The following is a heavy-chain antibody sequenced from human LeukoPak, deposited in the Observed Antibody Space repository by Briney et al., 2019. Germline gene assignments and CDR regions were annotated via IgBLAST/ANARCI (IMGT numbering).Heavy chain of an antibody. CDR3: ARGRGVDY. V-gene: IGHV3-7*02. CDR1: GFTFSSYW. CDR2: INQDGSEK. J-gene: IGHJ4*02. Sequence: RGSLRLSCAASGFTFSSYWMTWVRQAPGKGLEWVANINQDGSEKYYVDSVRGRFTISRDNARNSLYLQMNSLRAEDTAVYYCARGRGVDYWGQGTLVTVSS.